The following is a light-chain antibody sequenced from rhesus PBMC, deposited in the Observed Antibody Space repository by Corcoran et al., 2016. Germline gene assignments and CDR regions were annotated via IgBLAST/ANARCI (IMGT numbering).Light chain of an antibody. V-gene: IGKV1-94*01. J-gene: IGKJ2*01. CDR1: QGIDKQ. CDR2: DAS. CDR3: LQDFTTPSS. Sequence: DIQMTQSPSSLSASVGDRVTVTCRASQGIDKQLTWYQQKPGKAPTLLIYDASTVRTGVSLRFSGSGSGTDFTLTLSSLQPEDVATYYCLQDFTTPSSFGRGTKVEIK.